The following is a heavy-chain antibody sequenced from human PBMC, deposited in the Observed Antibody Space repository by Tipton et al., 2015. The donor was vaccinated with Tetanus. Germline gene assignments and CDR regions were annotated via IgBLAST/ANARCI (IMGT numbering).Heavy chain of an antibody. J-gene: IGHJ5*02. Sequence: TLSLTCTVSGGSISSSTYYWGWIRQPPGKGLEWIGYIYYSGSTNYNPSLKSRVTISVDTSKNQFSLKLSSVTAADTAVYYCARVGLVMAARRRNWFDPWGQGTLVTVSS. CDR1: GGSISSSTYY. V-gene: IGHV4-61*05. CDR3: ARVGLVMAARRRNWFDP. D-gene: IGHD6-6*01. CDR2: IYYSGST.